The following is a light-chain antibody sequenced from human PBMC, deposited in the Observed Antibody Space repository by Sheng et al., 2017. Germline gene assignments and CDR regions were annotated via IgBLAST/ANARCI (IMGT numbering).Light chain of an antibody. CDR2: DAS. CDR1: QSISSD. CDR3: QQRSNWPS. J-gene: IGKJ2*01. V-gene: IGKV3-11*01. Sequence: EIVMTQSPATLSVSPGDRATLSCRASQSISSDLAWFQQKPGQPPRLLISDASNRATGVPARFSGSGSGTDFTLTISSLEPEDFAVYYCQQRSNWPSFGQGTKLGDQT.